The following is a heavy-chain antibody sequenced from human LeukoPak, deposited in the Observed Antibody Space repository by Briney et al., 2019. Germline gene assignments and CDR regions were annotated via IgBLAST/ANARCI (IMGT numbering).Heavy chain of an antibody. D-gene: IGHD3-22*01. J-gene: IGHJ4*02. Sequence: KSSETLSLTCTVSGGSISSSSYYWGWIRQPPGKGLEWIGSIYYSGSTYYNPSLKSRVTMSVDTSKNQFSLKLSSVTAADTAVYYCARDRYYYDSSGYYWLFDYWGQGTLVTVSS. CDR1: GGSISSSSYY. CDR3: ARDRYYYDSSGYYWLFDY. V-gene: IGHV4-39*07. CDR2: IYYSGST.